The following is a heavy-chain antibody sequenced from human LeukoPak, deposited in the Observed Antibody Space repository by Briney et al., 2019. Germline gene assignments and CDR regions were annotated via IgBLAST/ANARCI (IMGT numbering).Heavy chain of an antibody. V-gene: IGHV4-39*07. CDR1: GGSISSSSYY. CDR2: ISYSCST. J-gene: IGHJ1*01. CDR3: ARVPAVAGHEYFQH. D-gene: IGHD6-19*01. Sequence: SETLSLTCIVSGGSISSSSYYWGWIGQPPGRGLEWIGIISYSCSTYSNPSLKSRVPISVDTSKNQVSLKLNSVTAADTAVYYCARVPAVAGHEYFQHWGQGTLVTVSS.